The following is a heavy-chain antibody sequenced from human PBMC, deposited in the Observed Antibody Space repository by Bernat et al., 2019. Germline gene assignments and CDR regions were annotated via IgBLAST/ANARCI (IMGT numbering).Heavy chain of an antibody. CDR1: GGSFSGYY. V-gene: IGHV4-34*01. CDR3: ARRDSCGWRTYHSPRSLEFDY. Sequence: QVQLQQWGAGLLKPSETLSLTCAVYGGSFSGYYWSWIRQPPGKGLEWIGEINHSGSTNYNPSLKSRVTITVDASKNQFALKLCSVTAANTVVYYGARRDSCGWRTYHSPRSLEFDYWGQGTLVTVSS. D-gene: IGHD6-19*01. CDR2: INHSGST. J-gene: IGHJ4*02.